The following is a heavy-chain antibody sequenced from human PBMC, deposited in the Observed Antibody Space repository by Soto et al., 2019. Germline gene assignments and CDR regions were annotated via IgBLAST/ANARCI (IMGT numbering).Heavy chain of an antibody. CDR1: GGSISSGGYY. J-gene: IGHJ4*02. D-gene: IGHD6-13*01. CDR2: IYYSGST. V-gene: IGHV4-31*03. CDR3: ARVRAAPPLIDY. Sequence: QVQLQESGPGLVKPSQTLSLTCTVSGGSISSGGYYWSWIRQHPGKGLEWIGDIYYSGSTYYNPSLKSRVTISVDTSKNQCSLKLSSVTAADTAVYYCARVRAAPPLIDYWGQGTLVTVSS.